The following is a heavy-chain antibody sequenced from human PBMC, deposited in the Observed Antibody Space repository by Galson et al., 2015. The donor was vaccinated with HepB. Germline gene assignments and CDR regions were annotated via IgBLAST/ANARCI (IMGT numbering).Heavy chain of an antibody. CDR1: GFTFSSYG. J-gene: IGHJ4*02. V-gene: IGHV3-30*18. D-gene: IGHD3-3*01. CDR2: ISYDGSNK. Sequence: SLRLSCAASGFTFSSYGMHWVRQAPGKGLEWVAVISYDGSNKYYADSVKGRFTISRDNSKNTLYLQMNSLRAEDTAVYYCAKVEVDYWGQGTLVTVSS. CDR3: AKVEVDY.